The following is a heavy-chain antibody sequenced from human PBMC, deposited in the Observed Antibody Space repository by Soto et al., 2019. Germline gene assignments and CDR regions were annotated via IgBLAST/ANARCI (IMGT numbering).Heavy chain of an antibody. CDR3: ASLYYDFWSGTPNWFDP. CDR1: GGSISSGDYY. J-gene: IGHJ5*02. Sequence: PSETLSLTCTVSGGSISSGDYYWSWIRQPPGKGLEWIGYIYYSGSTYYNPSLKSRFSISVDTSKHQFSLKLSSVTAADTAVYYCASLYYDFWSGTPNWFDPWGQGTLVTVSS. CDR2: IYYSGST. D-gene: IGHD3-3*01. V-gene: IGHV4-30-4*01.